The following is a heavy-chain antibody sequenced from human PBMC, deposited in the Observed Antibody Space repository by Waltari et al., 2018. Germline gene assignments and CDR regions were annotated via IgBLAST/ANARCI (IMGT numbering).Heavy chain of an antibody. CDR1: GYSISSGYY. D-gene: IGHD3-10*01. CDR2: IYHSGST. V-gene: IGHV4-38-2*01. J-gene: IGHJ5*02. Sequence: QVQLQESGPGLVKPSETLSLTCAVSGYSISSGYYWGWIRQPPGKGLEWIGSIYHSGSTYYNPSLKSRVTISVDTSKNQFSLKLSSVTAADTAVYYCARLYYYGSGSPYNWFDPWGQGTLVTVSS. CDR3: ARLYYYGSGSPYNWFDP.